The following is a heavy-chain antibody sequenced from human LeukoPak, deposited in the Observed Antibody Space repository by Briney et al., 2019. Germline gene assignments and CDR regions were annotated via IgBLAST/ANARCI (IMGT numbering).Heavy chain of an antibody. Sequence: GRSLRLSCAASGFTVSSNYMSWVRQAPGKGLEWVSVIYSGGSTYYADSVKGRFTISRDNSKNTLYLQMNSLRAEDTAVYYCARDTGYSSGRGNVDYWGQGTLVTVSS. J-gene: IGHJ4*02. V-gene: IGHV3-66*01. CDR1: GFTVSSNY. CDR2: IYSGGST. D-gene: IGHD6-19*01. CDR3: ARDTGYSSGRGNVDY.